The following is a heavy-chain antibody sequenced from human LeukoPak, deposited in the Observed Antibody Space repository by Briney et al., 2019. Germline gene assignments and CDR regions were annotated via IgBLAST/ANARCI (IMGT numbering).Heavy chain of an antibody. Sequence: PSETLSLTCSVSDYSISSGYYWGWIRQPPGKGLEWIGSIYHSGSTYYNPSLKSRVTISVDTSKNQFSLKLSSVTAADTAVYYCARLTMVRGVIRGNYYYYMDVWGKGTTVTVSS. CDR1: DYSISSGYY. D-gene: IGHD3-10*01. V-gene: IGHV4-38-2*02. CDR2: IYHSGST. J-gene: IGHJ6*03. CDR3: ARLTMVRGVIRGNYYYYMDV.